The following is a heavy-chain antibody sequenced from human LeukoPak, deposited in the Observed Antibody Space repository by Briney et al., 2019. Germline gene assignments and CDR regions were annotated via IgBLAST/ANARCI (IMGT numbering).Heavy chain of an antibody. D-gene: IGHD2-2*01. CDR2: FDPEDGET. V-gene: IGHV1-24*01. J-gene: IGHJ4*02. CDR1: GYTLTELS. Sequence: ASVKVSCKVSGYTLTELSMHWVRQAPGKGLEWMGGFDPEDGETIYAQTFQGRVTMTEDTSTDTAYMELSSLRSEDTAVYYCATAEYCSSTSCRAFDYWGQGTLVTVSS. CDR3: ATAEYCSSTSCRAFDY.